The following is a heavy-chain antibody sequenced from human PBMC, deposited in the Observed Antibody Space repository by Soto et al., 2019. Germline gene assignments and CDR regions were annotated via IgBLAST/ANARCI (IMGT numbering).Heavy chain of an antibody. CDR2: IYSNVGT. V-gene: IGHV4-59*08. D-gene: IGHD1-26*01. Sequence: QVQLQASGPGLVKPSDTLSLTCTVSGDSIGTYNWGWIRQPPGKRLEWIGYIYSNVGTSYNPSLKSRVTISADTSTKQFSLRLSSVTAADPAVYYCVRQGIGALHGLVDVWGQGTTVTVSS. CDR3: VRQGIGALHGLVDV. CDR1: GDSIGTYN. J-gene: IGHJ6*02.